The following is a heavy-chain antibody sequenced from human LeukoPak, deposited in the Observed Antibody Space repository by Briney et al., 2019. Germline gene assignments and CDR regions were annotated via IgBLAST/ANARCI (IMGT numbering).Heavy chain of an antibody. Sequence: SETLSLTCTVSGGSISSGSYYWSWIRQPAGKGLEWIGRIYTSGSTNYNPSLKSRVTISVDTSKNQFSLKLSSVTAADTAVYYCARGIAAAVLDAFDIWGQGTMVTVSS. CDR1: GGSISSGSYY. V-gene: IGHV4-61*02. J-gene: IGHJ3*02. CDR3: ARGIAAAVLDAFDI. D-gene: IGHD6-13*01. CDR2: IYTSGST.